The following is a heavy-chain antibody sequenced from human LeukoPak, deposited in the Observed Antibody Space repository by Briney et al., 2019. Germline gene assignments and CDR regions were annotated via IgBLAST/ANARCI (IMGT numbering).Heavy chain of an antibody. CDR2: IKQDGSEK. Sequence: PGGSLRLSCAASGFTFSYWMSWVRQAPGKGLEWVANIKQDGSEKYYVDSVKGRFTISRDNAKNSLYLQMNSLRAEDTAVYYCAALPEYYFDYWGQGTLVTVSS. J-gene: IGHJ4*02. CDR1: GFTFSYW. V-gene: IGHV3-7*01. CDR3: AALPEYYFDY.